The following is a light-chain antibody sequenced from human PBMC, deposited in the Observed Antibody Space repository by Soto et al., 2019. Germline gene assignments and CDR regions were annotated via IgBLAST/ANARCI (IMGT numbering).Light chain of an antibody. CDR3: QHYNKWPYT. CDR1: QSVGRN. CDR2: GTS. Sequence: EIVMTQSPVALSVSPGESAALSCRASQSVGRNFAWYQQRPGQAPRVLIYGTSTRATGVPARFSGSGSGTDFTLTISRLQSEDFAVYYCQHYNKWPYTFGQGTRLEIK. J-gene: IGKJ2*01. V-gene: IGKV3-15*01.